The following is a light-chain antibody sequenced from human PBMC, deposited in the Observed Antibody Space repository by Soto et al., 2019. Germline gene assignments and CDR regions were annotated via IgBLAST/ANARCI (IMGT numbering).Light chain of an antibody. CDR1: QSLGTY. CDR3: QQYNSYPWT. J-gene: IGKJ1*01. CDR2: DAS. V-gene: IGKV1-5*01. Sequence: DIQMTQSPSSSSASIGDRVVITCRASQSLGTYLNWYQQKPGKAPNLLIFDASTLNSGVPSRFSGSGSGTEFTLTISSLQPDDFATYYCQQYNSYPWTFGQGTKVDIK.